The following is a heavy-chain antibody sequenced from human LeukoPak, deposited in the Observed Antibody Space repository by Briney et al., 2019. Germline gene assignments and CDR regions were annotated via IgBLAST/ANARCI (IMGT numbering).Heavy chain of an antibody. Sequence: SQTLSLTCAISGDSVSSNSAAWNWIRQSPSRGLEWLGRTYYRSKWYNDYAVCVNSRITINPDTSKNQFSLQLNSVTPEDTAVYYCARDQRLELAPYYYMDVWGKGTTVTVSS. D-gene: IGHD1-7*01. CDR3: ARDQRLELAPYYYMDV. V-gene: IGHV6-1*01. J-gene: IGHJ6*03. CDR2: TYYRSKWYN. CDR1: GDSVSSNSAA.